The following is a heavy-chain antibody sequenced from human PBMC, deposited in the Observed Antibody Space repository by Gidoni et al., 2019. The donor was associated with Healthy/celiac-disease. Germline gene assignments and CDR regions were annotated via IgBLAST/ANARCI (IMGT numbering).Heavy chain of an antibody. CDR1: GFPFSRDW. V-gene: IGHV3-7*01. CDR3: AREREMATISFDY. D-gene: IGHD5-12*01. J-gene: IGHJ4*02. CDR2: IKQDGSEK. Sequence: EVQLVESGGGWVQPGGSLRLPCAAPGFPFSRDWMSWVRLAPGKGLEWVANIKQDGSEKYYVDSVKGRFTISRDNAKNSLYLQMNSLRAEDTAVYYCAREREMATISFDYWGQGTLVTVSS.